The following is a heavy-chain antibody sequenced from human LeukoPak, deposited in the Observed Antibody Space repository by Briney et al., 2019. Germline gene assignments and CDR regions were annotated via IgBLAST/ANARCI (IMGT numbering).Heavy chain of an antibody. CDR1: GYTLTELS. V-gene: IGHV1-24*01. CDR3: ARVGWFGEPADY. J-gene: IGHJ4*02. Sequence: ASVKVSCKVSGYTLTELSMHWVRQAPGKGLEWMGGFDPEDGETIYAQKFQGRVTITADKSTSTAYMELSSLRSEDTAVYYCARVGWFGEPADYWGQGTLVTVSS. CDR2: FDPEDGET. D-gene: IGHD3-10*01.